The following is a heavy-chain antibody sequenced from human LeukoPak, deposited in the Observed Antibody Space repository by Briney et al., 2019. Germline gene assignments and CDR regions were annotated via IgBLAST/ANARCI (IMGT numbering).Heavy chain of an antibody. D-gene: IGHD3-16*01. CDR3: ARDRVWGSLDY. Sequence: PGGSLRLSCAASGSTFTSYWMTWVRQAPGKGLEWVANIKQDGSEKYYVDSVKGRFTISRDNAKNSLYLQMNSLRAEDTAVYYCARDRVWGSLDYWGQGTLVTVSS. V-gene: IGHV3-7*01. CDR2: IKQDGSEK. J-gene: IGHJ4*02. CDR1: GSTFTSYW.